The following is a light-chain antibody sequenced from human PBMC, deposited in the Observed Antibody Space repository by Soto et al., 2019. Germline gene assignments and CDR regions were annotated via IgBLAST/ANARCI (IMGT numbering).Light chain of an antibody. CDR2: KAS. CDR1: QSVTNR. Sequence: DIQLTQFPSTLSASVGDKVTITCRASQSVTNRLAWFQQKSGEAPKLLIYKASSLENGVPSRFSGSGYGPEFTLTISSLQPGDIATYYCHQYFTYSWTFGHGTKVEIK. J-gene: IGKJ1*01. CDR3: HQYFTYSWT. V-gene: IGKV1-5*03.